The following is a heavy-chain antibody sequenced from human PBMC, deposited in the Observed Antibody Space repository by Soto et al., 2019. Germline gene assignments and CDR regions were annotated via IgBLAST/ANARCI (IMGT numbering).Heavy chain of an antibody. CDR2: INSDGSST. J-gene: IGHJ4*02. CDR3: ATQIAAGGGG. V-gene: IGHV3-74*01. D-gene: IGHD6-13*01. Sequence: GGSLRLSCAASGFTFSSYWLHWVRQAPGEGLVWVSRINSDGSSTRYADSVKGRFTISRDNTKNTLYLQMNNLRAEDTAVYYCATQIAAGGGGWGQGTLVTVSS. CDR1: GFTFSSYW.